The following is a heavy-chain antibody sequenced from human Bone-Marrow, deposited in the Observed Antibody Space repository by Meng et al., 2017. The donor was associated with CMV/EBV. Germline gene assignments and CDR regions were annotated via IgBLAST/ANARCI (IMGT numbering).Heavy chain of an antibody. Sequence: GESLKISCAASGFTFSSYAMSWVRQAPGKGLEWVSVIYSGGSSTYYADSVKGRFTISRDNSKNTLYLQMNSLRAEDTAVYYCAKDHGAAEWAQGTLVTVSS. V-gene: IGHV3-23*03. D-gene: IGHD6-25*01. CDR1: GFTFSSYA. CDR3: AKDHGAAE. CDR2: IYSGGSST. J-gene: IGHJ1*01.